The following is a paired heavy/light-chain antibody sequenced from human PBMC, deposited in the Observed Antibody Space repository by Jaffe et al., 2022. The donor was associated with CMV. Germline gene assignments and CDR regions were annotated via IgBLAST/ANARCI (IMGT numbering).Heavy chain of an antibody. CDR2: IKSKTDGGTT. CDR1: GLTFRNDW. V-gene: IGHV3-15*01. CDR3: TTDRGLTERPLFDL. J-gene: IGHJ4*02. D-gene: IGHD1-1*01. Sequence: EVQLVESGGGLVKPGGSLRVSCSGSGLTFRNDWMGWVRQVPGKGLEWLGRIKSKTDGGTTDYAAPVKGRFTISRDDSKNLLYLQMNSLRTEDTAVYYCTTDRGLTERPLFDLWGQGTLVIVSS.
Light chain of an antibody. CDR2: TNN. CDR1: STNIGAGKI. CDR3: QSYDTDLSAMYV. Sequence: QSVLTQPPSVSGAPGQRVTISCTGTSTNIGAGKIVNWYRQLPGTAPKLLIYTNNNRPSGVPDRFSGSRSGASASLAITGLQAEDEADYYCQSYDTDLSAMYVFGPGTKVTVL. J-gene: IGLJ1*01. V-gene: IGLV1-40*01.